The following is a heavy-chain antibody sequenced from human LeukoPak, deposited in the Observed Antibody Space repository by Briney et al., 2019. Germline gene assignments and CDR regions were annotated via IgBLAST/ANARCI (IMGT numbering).Heavy chain of an antibody. J-gene: IGHJ6*02. CDR2: IYYSGST. D-gene: IGHD2-2*01. CDR1: GGSISSSSYY. CDR3: ARRVYCSSTGCYDVYYYYGMDV. Sequence: SETLSLTCTVSGGSISSSSYYWGWIRQPPGKGLEWIGSIYYSGSTYYNPSLKSRVTISVDTSKNQFSLKLSSVTAADTAVYYCARRVYCSSTGCYDVYYYYGMDVWGQGTTVTVSS. V-gene: IGHV4-39*01.